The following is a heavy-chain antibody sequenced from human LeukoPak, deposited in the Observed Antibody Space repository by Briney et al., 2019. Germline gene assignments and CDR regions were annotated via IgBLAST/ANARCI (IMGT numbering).Heavy chain of an antibody. V-gene: IGHV1-3*01. Sequence: ASVKISCKASGYTFSIYAMQWVRQAPGQRLEWMGWINAGNGNTKYSQKFQGRVTISRDTSASTAYMELSSLRSEDTALYYCARGVWSSRGMQYYFDYWGQGTLVTASS. CDR2: INAGNGNT. CDR1: GYTFSIYA. J-gene: IGHJ4*02. CDR3: ARGVWSSRGMQYYFDY. D-gene: IGHD3-22*01.